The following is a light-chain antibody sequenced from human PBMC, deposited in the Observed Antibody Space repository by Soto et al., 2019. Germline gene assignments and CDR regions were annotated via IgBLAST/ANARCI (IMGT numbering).Light chain of an antibody. CDR1: QSISSY. CDR3: QPYNNWPLT. V-gene: IGKV3-15*01. J-gene: IGKJ4*01. Sequence: ETMMTQSPGTLSASLGERATLSCRASQSISSYLAWYQQKLGQAPRLLIYDTSTRATGVPARFSGSRSGPEFTLTINSLQSEDFAIYYCQPYNNWPLTFGGGTKVDIK. CDR2: DTS.